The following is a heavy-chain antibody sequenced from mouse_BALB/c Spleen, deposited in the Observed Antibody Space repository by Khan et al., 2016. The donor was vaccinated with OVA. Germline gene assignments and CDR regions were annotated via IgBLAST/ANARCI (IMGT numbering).Heavy chain of an antibody. V-gene: IGHV1S56*01. J-gene: IGHJ1*01. CDR2: IYPGDGRT. CDR3: ARSCYGSFCYFDV. Sequence: QVQLKQSGPELVKPGASVKMSCKASGYTFSTYYIHWVKQRPGQGLEWIGWIYPGDGRTKYNEKFKGKTTLTADKSPSTVYRLLSSLTSEDYAIYFCARSCYGSFCYFDVWGPGTTVTVSS. CDR1: GYTFSTYY. D-gene: IGHD1-1*01.